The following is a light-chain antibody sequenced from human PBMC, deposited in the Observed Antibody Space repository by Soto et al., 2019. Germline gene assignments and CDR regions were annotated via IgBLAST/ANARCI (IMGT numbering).Light chain of an antibody. CDR3: QQSYRAVT. V-gene: IGKV1-39*01. Sequence: DIQMTQSPSSLSASVGDRITITCRASQSISIYVNWYQQMPEKAPKLLIYAASNLQSGVPSRFSGGGSGTDFTLTISSLQPEDFGTYYCQQSYRAVTFGQGTRLEN. J-gene: IGKJ5*01. CDR2: AAS. CDR1: QSISIY.